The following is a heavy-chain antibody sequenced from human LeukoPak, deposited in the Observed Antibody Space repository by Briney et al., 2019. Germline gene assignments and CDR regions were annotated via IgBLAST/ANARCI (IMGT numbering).Heavy chain of an antibody. D-gene: IGHD3-10*01. J-gene: IGHJ4*02. CDR2: ISSGGRTM. CDR3: ARVGEYYGSGSYAYFDY. Sequence: GGSLRLSWAASGFSFSDYYMTWIRQAPGKGLEWISYISSGGRTMSYAESVKGRFTISRDNDKNSLYLQMNGLRAEDTAVYYCARVGEYYGSGSYAYFDYWGQGTLVTVSS. CDR1: GFSFSDYY. V-gene: IGHV3-11*01.